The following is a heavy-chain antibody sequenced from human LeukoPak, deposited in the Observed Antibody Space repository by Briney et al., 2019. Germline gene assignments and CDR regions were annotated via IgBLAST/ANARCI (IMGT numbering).Heavy chain of an antibody. CDR1: KFTFTNFW. CDR2: IKFDGTEE. J-gene: IGHJ1*01. V-gene: IGHV3-7*05. D-gene: IGHD6-13*01. CDR3: ATHPSSSWYGREQH. Sequence: GGSLRLSCAASKFTFTNFWMSWIRQAPGKGLERVANIKFDGTEEYYVDSVKGRFTISRDNAKNSLYLQMNSLRAEDTAVYYCATHPSSSWYGREQHWGQGTLVTVSS.